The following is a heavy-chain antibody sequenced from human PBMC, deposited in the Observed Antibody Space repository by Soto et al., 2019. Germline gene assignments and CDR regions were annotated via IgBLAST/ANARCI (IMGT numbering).Heavy chain of an antibody. CDR2: FDPEDGET. D-gene: IGHD6-19*01. Sequence: ASVKVSCKASGGTFSSYAISWVRQAPGKGLEWMGGFDPEDGETIYAQKFQGRVTMTEDTSTDTAYMELSSLRSEDTAVYYCATASLYSSGWYYYGMDVWGQGTTVTVSS. CDR3: ATASLYSSGWYYYGMDV. CDR1: GGTFSSYA. J-gene: IGHJ6*02. V-gene: IGHV1-24*01.